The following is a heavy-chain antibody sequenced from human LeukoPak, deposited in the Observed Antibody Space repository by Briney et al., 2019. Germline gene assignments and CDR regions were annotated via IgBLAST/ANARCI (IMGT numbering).Heavy chain of an antibody. CDR3: ARDKYGNNWFDP. Sequence: GGSLRLSCAASGFTFTSYTMHWARRAPGKGLEWVSSISGISRFIYYADSVKGRFTISRDNANKSLYLQMDSLGAEDTAVYYCARDKYGNNWFDPWGQGTLVTVSS. D-gene: IGHD2/OR15-2a*01. CDR2: ISGISRFI. J-gene: IGHJ5*02. V-gene: IGHV3-21*01. CDR1: GFTFTSYT.